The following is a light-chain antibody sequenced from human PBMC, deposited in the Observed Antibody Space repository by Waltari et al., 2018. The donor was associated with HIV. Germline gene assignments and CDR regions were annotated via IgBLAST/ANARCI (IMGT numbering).Light chain of an antibody. Sequence: DIRLTQSPSSLSASVGDRVTLTCRASQDISTSLAWYQKKPGKAPKLLIYSASTLQTGVPSRFAVGGSGTSFTLTISPLQSEDFAVYYCQQLKTYVAAFGGGTKVEI. CDR1: QDISTS. CDR3: QQLKTYVAA. V-gene: IGKV1-9*01. CDR2: SAS. J-gene: IGKJ4*01.